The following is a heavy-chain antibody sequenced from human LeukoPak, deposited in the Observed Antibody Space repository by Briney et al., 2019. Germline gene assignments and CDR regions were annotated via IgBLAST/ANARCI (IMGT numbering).Heavy chain of an antibody. CDR1: GFTFSNHA. V-gene: IGHV3-23*01. Sequence: GGSLRLSCAASGFTFSNHAMSWVRQTPGKGLQWVSVISGSGRTTEYADSVKGRFTISRDNSKNTLSLQMNSLRVEDTAIYYCAKNVVVKRYIDYWGQGTLVTISS. D-gene: IGHD2-15*01. CDR3: AKNVVVKRYIDY. CDR2: ISGSGRTT. J-gene: IGHJ4*02.